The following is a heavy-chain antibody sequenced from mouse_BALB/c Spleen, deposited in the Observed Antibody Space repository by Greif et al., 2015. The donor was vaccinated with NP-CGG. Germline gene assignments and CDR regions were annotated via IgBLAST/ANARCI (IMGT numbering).Heavy chain of an antibody. D-gene: IGHD2-1*01. J-gene: IGHJ1*01. Sequence: QVQLQQSGPGLVAPSQSLSITCTVSGFSLTSYDISWIRQPPGKGLEWLGVIWTGGGTNYNSAFMSRLSISKDNSKSQVFLKMNSLQTDDTAIYYCVREDYGNYWYFDVWGAGTTVTVSS. CDR1: GFSLTSYD. CDR2: IWTGGGT. V-gene: IGHV2-9-2*01. CDR3: VREDYGNYWYFDV.